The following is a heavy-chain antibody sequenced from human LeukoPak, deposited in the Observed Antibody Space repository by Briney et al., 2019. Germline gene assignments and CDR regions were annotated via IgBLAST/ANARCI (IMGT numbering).Heavy chain of an antibody. CDR1: GYSISSDYY. V-gene: IGHV4-38-2*01. J-gene: IGHJ3*02. CDR3: ARPGRYCSSTSCPIDAFDI. Sequence: SETLSLTCSVSGYSISSDYYWGWIRQPPGKGLEWIGSIYHSGSTNYNPSLKSRVTISVDTSKNQFSLKLSSVTAADTAVYYCARPGRYCSSTSCPIDAFDIWGQGTMVTVSS. D-gene: IGHD2-2*01. CDR2: IYHSGST.